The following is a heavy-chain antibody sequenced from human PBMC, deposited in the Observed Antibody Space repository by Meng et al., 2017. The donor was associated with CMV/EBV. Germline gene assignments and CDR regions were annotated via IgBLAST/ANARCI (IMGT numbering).Heavy chain of an antibody. CDR3: ARVSGGAYGMDV. Sequence: ASAKVFCKASGYTFTSYDINWVRQATGQGLEWMGWMNPNSGNTGYAQKFQGRVTMTRNTSISTAYMELSSLRSEDTAVYYCARVSGGAYGMDVWGQGTTVTVSS. D-gene: IGHD2/OR15-2a*01. J-gene: IGHJ6*02. V-gene: IGHV1-8*01. CDR1: GYTFTSYD. CDR2: MNPNSGNT.